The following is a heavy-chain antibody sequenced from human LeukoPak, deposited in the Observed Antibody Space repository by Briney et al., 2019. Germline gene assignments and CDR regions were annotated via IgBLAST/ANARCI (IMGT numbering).Heavy chain of an antibody. CDR3: ARENMVRALSEAFDI. J-gene: IGHJ3*02. CDR1: GGSISSGDYY. CDR2: IYYSGST. V-gene: IGHV4-30-4*01. Sequence: SETLSLTCTVSGGSISSGDYYWSWIRQPPGKGPEWIGYIYYSGSTYYNPSLKSRVTISVDTSKNQFSLKLSSVTAADTAVYYCARENMVRALSEAFDIWGQGTMVTVSS. D-gene: IGHD3-10*01.